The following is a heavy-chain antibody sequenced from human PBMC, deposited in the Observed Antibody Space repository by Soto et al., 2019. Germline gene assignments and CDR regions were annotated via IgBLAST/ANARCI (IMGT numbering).Heavy chain of an antibody. V-gene: IGHV4-39*01. Sequence: PSETLSLTCTVSGGSISSSSYYWGWNRQPPGKGLEWIGSIYYSGSTYYNPSLKSRVTISVDTSKNQFSLKLSSVTAADTAVYYCARHAPITMIVPGWGQRTLVTVSS. J-gene: IGHJ4*02. CDR3: ARHAPITMIVPG. CDR2: IYYSGST. CDR1: GGSISSSSYY. D-gene: IGHD3-22*01.